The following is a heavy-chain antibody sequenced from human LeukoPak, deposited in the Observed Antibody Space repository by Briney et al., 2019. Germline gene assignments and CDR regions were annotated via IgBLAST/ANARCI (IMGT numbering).Heavy chain of an antibody. CDR3: ARALSHLWGADGLGY. CDR2: NSSSRSYK. D-gene: IGHD3-16*01. V-gene: IGHV3-21*01. J-gene: IGHJ4*02. CDR1: GFTFSRYS. Sequence: GGSLRLSCAASGFTFSRYSMNWLRQAPGGGLEWVSYNSSSRSYKLYAELGKGRFNNTRDHAKNSLYLQMNGLRAEDTAVYYCARALSHLWGADGLGYWGQGALVTVSS.